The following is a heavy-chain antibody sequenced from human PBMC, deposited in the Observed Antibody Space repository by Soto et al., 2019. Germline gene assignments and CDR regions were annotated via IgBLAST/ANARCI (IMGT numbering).Heavy chain of an antibody. CDR1: GGSVSSGSYY. CDR2: IYYSGST. D-gene: IGHD3-22*01. J-gene: IGHJ4*02. Sequence: SETLSLTCTVSGGSVSSGSYYWSWIRQPPGNGLEWIGYIYYSGSTNYNPSLKSRVTISVDTSKNQFSLKLSSVTAADTAVYYCTLYYYDSSGYYSDYWGQGTLVTVSS. CDR3: TLYYYDSSGYYSDY. V-gene: IGHV4-61*01.